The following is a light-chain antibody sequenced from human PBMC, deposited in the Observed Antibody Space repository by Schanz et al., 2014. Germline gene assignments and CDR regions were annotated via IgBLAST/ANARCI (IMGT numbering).Light chain of an antibody. CDR1: QSISSW. CDR3: QQANGFPIT. V-gene: IGKV1-12*01. CDR2: PES. J-gene: IGKJ5*01. Sequence: DIQMTQSPSTLSASVGDRVTITCRASQSISSWLAWYQQKPGKAPKLLIYPESSLQSGVPSRFSGSGSGTDFTLTISSLQPEDFATYYCQQANGFPITFGQGTRLEIK.